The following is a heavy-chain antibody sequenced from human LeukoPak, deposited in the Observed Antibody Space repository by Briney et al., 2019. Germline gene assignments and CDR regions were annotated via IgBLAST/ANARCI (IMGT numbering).Heavy chain of an antibody. CDR2: IDYSGST. J-gene: IGHJ4*02. D-gene: IGHD6-19*01. CDR1: GGSISSSSYY. V-gene: IGHV4-39*01. CDR3: ASRPRGLSSGWLDDY. Sequence: PSETLSLTCTVSGGSISSSSYYWGWIRQPPGKGLEWIGSIDYSGSTYYNPSLKSRVTISVDTSKNQFSLKLSSVTRADTAVYYCASRPRGLSSGWLDDYWGQGTLVTVSS.